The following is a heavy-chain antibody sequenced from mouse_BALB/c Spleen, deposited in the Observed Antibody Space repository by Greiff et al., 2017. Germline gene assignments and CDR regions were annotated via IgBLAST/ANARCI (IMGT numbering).Heavy chain of an antibody. CDR3: ATNYYNYAMDY. Sequence: QVHVKQSGPGLVAPSQSLSITCTVSGFSLTGYGVNWVRQPPGKGLEWLGMIWGDGSTDYNSALKSRLSISKDNSKSQVFLKMNSLQTDDTARYYCATNYYNYAMDYWGQGTSVTVSS. CDR2: IWGDGST. J-gene: IGHJ4*01. V-gene: IGHV2-6-7*01. D-gene: IGHD1-1*01. CDR1: GFSLTGYG.